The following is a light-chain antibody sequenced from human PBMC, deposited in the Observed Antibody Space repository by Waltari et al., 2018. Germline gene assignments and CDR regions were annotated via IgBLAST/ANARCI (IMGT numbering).Light chain of an antibody. CDR2: DVS. CDR3: SSYTSSSTLA. CDR1: SGDVGGYKY. V-gene: IGLV2-14*03. J-gene: IGLJ2*01. Sequence: QSALTQPASVSGSPGQSITIPCTGTSGDVGGYKYVSWYKQHPGKAPKLMIYDVSNRPSGVSDRFSGSKSGNTASLTISGLQAEDEADYYCSSYTSSSTLAFGGGTKLTVL.